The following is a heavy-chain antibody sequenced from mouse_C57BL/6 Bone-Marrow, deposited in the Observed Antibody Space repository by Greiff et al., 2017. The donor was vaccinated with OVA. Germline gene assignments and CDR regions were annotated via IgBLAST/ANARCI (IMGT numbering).Heavy chain of an antibody. CDR3: ARASSWDFDY. V-gene: IGHV5-16*01. Sequence: EVKLVESEGGLVQPGSSMKLSCTASGFTFSDYYMAWVRQVPEKGLEWVAYINYDGSSTYYLDSLKSRFIISRDNAKNILYLHMSSLKSENTDTYNCARASSWDFDYWGQGTTVTVSS. CDR1: GFTFSDYY. CDR2: INYDGSST. D-gene: IGHD4-1*01. J-gene: IGHJ2*01.